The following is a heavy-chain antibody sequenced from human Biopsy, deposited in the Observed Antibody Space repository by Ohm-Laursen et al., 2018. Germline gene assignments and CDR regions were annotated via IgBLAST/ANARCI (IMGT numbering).Heavy chain of an antibody. V-gene: IGHV1-2*06. Sequence: AAKVSCKASGYPFSNYYLFWVRQAPGQGLEWMGRINPNSGDTVFARNFQGRVTMTRDTAISTVYMDLRNLRPDDTAVYFCARMEQPHDYWGQGTLVTVSS. D-gene: IGHD6-13*01. CDR1: GYPFSNYY. CDR3: ARMEQPHDY. J-gene: IGHJ4*02. CDR2: INPNSGDT.